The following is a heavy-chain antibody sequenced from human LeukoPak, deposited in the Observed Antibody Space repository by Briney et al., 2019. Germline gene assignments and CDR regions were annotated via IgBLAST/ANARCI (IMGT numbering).Heavy chain of an antibody. J-gene: IGHJ6*02. D-gene: IGHD3-3*01. CDR1: GGSFSGYY. Sequence: SETLSLTCAVYGGSFSGYYWSWIRQPPGKGLEWIGEINHSGSTNYNPSLKSRVTISVDTSKNQFSLKLSSVTAADTAVYYCARGPPPTYYDFWSGYIGLYGMDVWGQGTTVTVSS. CDR2: INHSGST. CDR3: ARGPPPTYYDFWSGYIGLYGMDV. V-gene: IGHV4-34*01.